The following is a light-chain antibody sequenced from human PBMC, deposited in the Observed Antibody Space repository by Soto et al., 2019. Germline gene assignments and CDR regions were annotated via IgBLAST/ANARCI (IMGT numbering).Light chain of an antibody. CDR2: GAS. CDR3: QQYGSPPFP. CDR1: QSITSSY. J-gene: IGKJ1*01. V-gene: IGKV3-20*01. Sequence: IRFRHSPCNLPLSPAERATLSCSSSQSITSSYLAWYQQKPGQAPRLLIYGASSRATGIPDRFSGSGSGTDFTLTISRLKPEDIALYYCQQYGSPPFPFGRGTKVDIK.